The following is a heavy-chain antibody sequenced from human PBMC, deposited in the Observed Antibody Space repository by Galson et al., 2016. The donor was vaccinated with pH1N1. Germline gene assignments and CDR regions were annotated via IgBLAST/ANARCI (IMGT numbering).Heavy chain of an antibody. CDR2: ISGGGTI. V-gene: IGHV3-23*01. CDR3: AKDKRSGWSVVGGFMDH. J-gene: IGHJ4*02. D-gene: IGHD6-19*01. CDR1: GFTFRSYA. Sequence: SLRLSCAVSGFTFRSYAMNWVRQAPGKGPEWVSVISGGGTIHYADSVRGRLTISRDNSNNTVYLQMNRLRAEDTGVYYCAKDKRSGWSVVGGFMDHWGQGTLVTVSS.